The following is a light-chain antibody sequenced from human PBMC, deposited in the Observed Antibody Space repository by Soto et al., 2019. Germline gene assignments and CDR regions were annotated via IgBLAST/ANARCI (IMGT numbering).Light chain of an antibody. CDR2: EGT. CDR1: SSDIGGYSL. Sequence: QSALTQPASVSGSPGQSIIISCTGTSSDIGGYSLVSWFQQHPGKAPKLLIYEGTKRPSGVSNRFSGSKSGNTASLKISGLQAEDEGDYYCCSYAGSSTEVFGGGTKLTVL. J-gene: IGLJ3*02. CDR3: CSYAGSSTEV. V-gene: IGLV2-23*01.